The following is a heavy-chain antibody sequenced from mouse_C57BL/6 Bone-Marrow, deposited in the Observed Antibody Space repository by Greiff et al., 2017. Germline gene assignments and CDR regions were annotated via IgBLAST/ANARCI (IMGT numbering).Heavy chain of an antibody. CDR1: GYTFTSYG. CDR3: ARPIYYDYAGYFDY. CDR2: IYPRSGNT. D-gene: IGHD2-4*01. V-gene: IGHV1-81*01. Sequence: LVESGAELARPGASVKLSCKASGYTFTSYGISWVKQRTGQGLEWIGEIYPRSGNTYYNEKFKGKATLTADKSSSTAYMELRSLTSEDSAVYFCARPIYYDYAGYFDYWGQGTTLTVSS. J-gene: IGHJ2*01.